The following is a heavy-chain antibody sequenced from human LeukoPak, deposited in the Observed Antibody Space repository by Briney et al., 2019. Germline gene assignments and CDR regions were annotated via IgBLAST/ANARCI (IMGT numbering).Heavy chain of an antibody. CDR3: AVCRDGYNPPYFYYYGMDV. D-gene: IGHD5-24*01. CDR1: GFTVSSNY. J-gene: IGHJ6*02. Sequence: GGSLRLSCAASGFTVSSNYLSWVRQAPGKGLEWVSVIYSGGSTYYADSVKGRFTISRDNSKNTLYLQMNRLRAEDTAVYFCAVCRDGYNPPYFYYYGMDVWGQGTTVTVSS. V-gene: IGHV3-53*01. CDR2: IYSGGST.